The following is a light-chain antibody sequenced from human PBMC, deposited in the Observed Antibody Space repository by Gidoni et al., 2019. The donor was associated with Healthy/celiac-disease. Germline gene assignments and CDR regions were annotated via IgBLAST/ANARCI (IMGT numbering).Light chain of an antibody. CDR1: QSISSG. V-gene: IGKV1-5*03. CDR3: QQYNSFRT. CDR2: KAS. Sequence: DIQMTQSPSTLSASVGDRVTITCRASQSISSGLAWYQQKPGKAPKLLISKASSLESGVPSRFSGSGSGTEFTLTISSLQPDDFATYYCQQYNSFRTFGQGTKVEIK. J-gene: IGKJ1*01.